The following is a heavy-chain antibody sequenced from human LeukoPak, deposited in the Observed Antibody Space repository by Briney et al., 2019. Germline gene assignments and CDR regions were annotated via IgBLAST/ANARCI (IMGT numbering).Heavy chain of an antibody. CDR1: GGSISSSSYY. D-gene: IGHD6-13*01. V-gene: IGHV4-39*01. CDR3: ARDSSSWFRIDY. Sequence: KSSETLSLTCTVSGGSISSSSYYWGWIRQPPGKGLEWIGSIYYSGSTYYNPSLKSRVTISVDTSKNQFSLKLSSVTAADTAVYYCARDSSSWFRIDYWGQGTLVTVSS. CDR2: IYYSGST. J-gene: IGHJ4*02.